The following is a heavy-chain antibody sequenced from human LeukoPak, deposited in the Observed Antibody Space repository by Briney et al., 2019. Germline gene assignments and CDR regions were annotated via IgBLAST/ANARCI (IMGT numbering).Heavy chain of an antibody. CDR1: GYSFTSYL. D-gene: IGHD3-22*01. V-gene: IGHV5-51*01. J-gene: IGHJ3*02. CDR2: IYPGESDT. Sequence: GESLKISGKGSGYSFTSYLIGWVRQMPGKGLEWTGSIYPGESDTRYSPCFQGQVTISADKSISTAYLQWSSLQASDNAMYYCARRSSHHYYDSSGFPSLIVFDIWGQGTMVTVSS. CDR3: ARRSSHHYYDSSGFPSLIVFDI.